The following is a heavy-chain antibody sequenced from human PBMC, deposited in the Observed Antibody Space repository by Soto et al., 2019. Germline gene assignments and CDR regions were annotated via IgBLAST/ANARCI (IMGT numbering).Heavy chain of an antibody. V-gene: IGHV1-46*03. D-gene: IGHD2-21*02. CDR2: INPSGGST. Sequence: ASVKVSCKASGYTFTSYYMHWVRQAPGQGLEWMGIINPSGGSTSYAQKFQGRVTMTRDTSTSTVYMELSSLRSEDTAVYYCARVSLYCGGDCYSFGFWGQGTLVTVSS. CDR1: GYTFTSYY. J-gene: IGHJ4*02. CDR3: ARVSLYCGGDCYSFGF.